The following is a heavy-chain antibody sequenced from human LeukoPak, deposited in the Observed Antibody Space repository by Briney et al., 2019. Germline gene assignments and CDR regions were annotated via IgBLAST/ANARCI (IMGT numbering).Heavy chain of an antibody. V-gene: IGHV6-1*01. J-gene: IGHJ4*02. CDR1: GDSVSSKGAI. D-gene: IGHD5-12*01. CDR2: TYYRSKWYT. Sequence: SQTLSLTCAISGDSVSSKGAIWNWIRQSPSRGLEWLGRTYYRSKWYTDYAVSVISRINISPDTSRNQLSLQLNSVTPEDTAVYYCSRGVASVSGFDFWGQGTLVTVSS. CDR3: SRGVASVSGFDF.